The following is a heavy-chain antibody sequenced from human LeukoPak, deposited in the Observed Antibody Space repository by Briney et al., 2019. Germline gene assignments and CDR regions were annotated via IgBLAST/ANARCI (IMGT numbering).Heavy chain of an antibody. V-gene: IGHV4-61*01. J-gene: IGHJ4*02. Sequence: SETLSLTCTVSGGSISSSSYYWSWIRQPPGKGLEWIGYIYYSGSTNYNPSLKSRVTISVDTSKNQFSLKLSSVTAADTAVYYCARDGYSSGWYGGFDYWGQGTLVTVSS. CDR1: GGSISSSSYY. D-gene: IGHD6-19*01. CDR2: IYYSGST. CDR3: ARDGYSSGWYGGFDY.